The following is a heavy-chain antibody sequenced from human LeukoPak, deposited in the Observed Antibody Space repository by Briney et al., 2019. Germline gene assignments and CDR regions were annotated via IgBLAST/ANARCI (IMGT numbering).Heavy chain of an antibody. CDR1: GYTFTNYD. CDR2: MNPNSGNT. V-gene: IGHV1-8*01. Sequence: GASVKVSCKASGYTFTNYDINWVRQASGQGLEWMGWMNPNSGNTGYAQKFQGRFTMTWDTSISTAYMELSNLRSEDTAIYYCAREYRHQPEWGQGTLVTVSS. J-gene: IGHJ4*02. CDR3: AREYRHQPE. D-gene: IGHD5-12*01.